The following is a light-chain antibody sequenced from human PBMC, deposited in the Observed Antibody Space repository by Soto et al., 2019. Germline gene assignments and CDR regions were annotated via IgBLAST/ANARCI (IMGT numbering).Light chain of an antibody. CDR1: QSISSW. CDR3: HRYNSYSET. CDR2: DAS. J-gene: IGKJ1*01. Sequence: DIQMTQSPSTLSASVGDRVTITCRASQSISSWLAWYQQKPGKAPKLLIYDASSLEIGVPSRFSGSGSGTAFAHNSSSLQADDFDSYYCHRYNSYSETFGQGTKVDIK. V-gene: IGKV1-5*01.